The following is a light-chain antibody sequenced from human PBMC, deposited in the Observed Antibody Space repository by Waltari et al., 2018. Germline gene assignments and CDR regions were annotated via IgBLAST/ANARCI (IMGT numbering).Light chain of an antibody. CDR2: GNS. Sequence: QSVLTQPPTVSGAPGQRVTIPRTGSSPTTAAGYDVHRYQQLPGTAPKLLIYGNSNRPSGVPDRFSGSKSGTSASLAITGLQAEDEADYYCQSYDSSLSGLVFGGGTKLTVL. J-gene: IGLJ2*01. CDR3: QSYDSSLSGLV. CDR1: SPTTAAGYD. V-gene: IGLV1-40*01.